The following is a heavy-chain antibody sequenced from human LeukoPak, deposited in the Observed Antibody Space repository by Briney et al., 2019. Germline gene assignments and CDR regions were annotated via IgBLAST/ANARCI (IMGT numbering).Heavy chain of an antibody. V-gene: IGHV3-30*04. J-gene: IGHJ4*02. Sequence: GGSLRLSCAASGFTFSSYAMHWVRQAPGKGLEWVAVISYDGSNKYYADSVKGRFTISRDNSKNAVYLQLNSLRADDTAVYYCHVVGSAQKPDSRGQGTLVTVSS. CDR1: GFTFSSYA. CDR2: ISYDGSNK. D-gene: IGHD1-26*01. CDR3: HVVGSAQKPDS.